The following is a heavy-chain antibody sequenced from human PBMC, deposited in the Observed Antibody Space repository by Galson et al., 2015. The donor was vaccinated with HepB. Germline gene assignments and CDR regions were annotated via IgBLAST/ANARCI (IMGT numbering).Heavy chain of an antibody. Sequence: SLRLSCAASGFTFSSYAMSWVRQAPGKGLEWVSAISGSGGSTYYADSVKGRFTISRDNSKNTLYLQMNSLRAEDTAVYYCAKARQAVGGGFDYWGQGTLVTVSS. CDR2: ISGSGGST. J-gene: IGHJ4*02. CDR1: GFTFSSYA. CDR3: AKARQAVGGGFDY. V-gene: IGHV3-23*01. D-gene: IGHD1-26*01.